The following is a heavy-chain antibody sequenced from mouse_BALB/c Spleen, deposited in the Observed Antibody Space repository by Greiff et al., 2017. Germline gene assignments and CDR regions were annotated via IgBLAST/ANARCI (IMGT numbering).Heavy chain of an antibody. V-gene: IGHV2-2*02. D-gene: IGHD1-1*01. CDR2: IWSGGST. CDR3: ARKAYYGPYAMDY. Sequence: QVQLQQSGPGLVQPSQSLSITCTVSGFSLTSYGVHWVRQSPGKGLEWLGVIWSGGSTDYNAAFISRLSISKDNSKSQVFFKMNSLQANDTAIYYCARKAYYGPYAMDYWGQGTSVTVSS. CDR1: GFSLTSYG. J-gene: IGHJ4*01.